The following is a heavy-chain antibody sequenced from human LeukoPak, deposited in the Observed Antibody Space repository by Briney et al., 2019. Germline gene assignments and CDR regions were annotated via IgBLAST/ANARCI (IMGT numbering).Heavy chain of an antibody. V-gene: IGHV3-73*01. CDR2: IRSTANNYAT. CDR1: EFTLSGSD. J-gene: IGHJ4*02. D-gene: IGHD4-23*01. CDR3: FVDGGY. Sequence: GGSLKLSCAASEFTLSGSDVHWVRQTSGEGLEWVGHIRSTANNYATAYAASVKGKFTISRDDSKNTAYLQMNSLKAEDTAVYYCFVDGGYWGQGTLVTVSS.